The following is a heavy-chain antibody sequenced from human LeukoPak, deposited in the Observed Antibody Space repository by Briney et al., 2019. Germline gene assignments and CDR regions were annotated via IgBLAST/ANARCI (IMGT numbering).Heavy chain of an antibody. CDR1: GGSISSYY. Sequence: SETLSLTCTVSGGSISSYYWSWIRQPAGKGLEWIGRIYTSGSTNYNPSLKSRVTTSVDTSKNQFSLKLSSVTAADTAVYYCARGGEYGDYRHTQYFQHWGQGTLVTVSS. D-gene: IGHD4-17*01. CDR3: ARGGEYGDYRHTQYFQH. V-gene: IGHV4-4*07. CDR2: IYTSGST. J-gene: IGHJ1*01.